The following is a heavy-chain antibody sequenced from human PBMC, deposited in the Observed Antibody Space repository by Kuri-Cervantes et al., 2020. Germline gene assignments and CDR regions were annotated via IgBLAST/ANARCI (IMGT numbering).Heavy chain of an antibody. CDR3: ARVVITFGGVIVYDAFDI. J-gene: IGHJ3*02. Sequence: SVKVSCKASGHTFTSYAMHWVRQAPGQRLEWMGWSNAGNGNTKYSQEFQGRVTITRDTSISTAYMELSRLRSDDTAVYYCARVVITFGGVIVYDAFDIWGQGTMVTVSS. V-gene: IGHV1-3*02. CDR1: GHTFTSYA. CDR2: SNAGNGNT. D-gene: IGHD3-16*02.